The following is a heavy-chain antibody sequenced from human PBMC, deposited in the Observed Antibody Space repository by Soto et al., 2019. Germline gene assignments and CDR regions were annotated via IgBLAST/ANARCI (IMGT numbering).Heavy chain of an antibody. CDR1: GYTFTSYY. J-gene: IGHJ4*02. CDR2: INPSGGST. CDR3: ATVDAYYYDSSGPDY. D-gene: IGHD3-22*01. V-gene: IGHV1-46*03. Sequence: ASVKVSCKASGYTFTSYYMHWVRQAPGQGLEWMGIINPSGGSTSYAQKFQGRVTMTRDTSTSTVYMELSSLRSEDTAVYYCATVDAYYYDSSGPDYWGQGTLVTSP.